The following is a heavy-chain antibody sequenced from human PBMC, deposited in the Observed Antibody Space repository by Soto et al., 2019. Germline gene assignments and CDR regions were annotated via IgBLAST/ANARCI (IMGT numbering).Heavy chain of an antibody. CDR3: ARGTWSSGYSAPFDY. D-gene: IGHD3-22*01. CDR2: IIPIFGTA. J-gene: IGHJ4*02. CDR1: GGTFSSYA. Sequence: SVKVSCKASGGTFSSYAISWVRQAPGQGLEWMGGIIPIFGTANYAQKFQGRVTITADESTSTAYMELSSLRSEDTAVYYCARGTWSSGYSAPFDYWGQGTLVTVSS. V-gene: IGHV1-69*13.